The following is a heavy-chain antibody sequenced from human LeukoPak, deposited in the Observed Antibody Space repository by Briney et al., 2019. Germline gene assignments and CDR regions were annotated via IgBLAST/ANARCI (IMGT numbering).Heavy chain of an antibody. D-gene: IGHD3-10*01. CDR1: GFTFSSYA. V-gene: IGHV3-23*01. CDR3: AKDRYTGSGSFSPHSFDV. J-gene: IGHJ3*01. CDR2: ISGSGGST. Sequence: GGSLRLSCAASGFTFSSYAMSWVRQAPGKGLEWVSAISGSGGSTYYADSVKGRFTISRDNSKNTLYLQMNSLRAEDTAVYYCAKDRYTGSGSFSPHSFDVWGQGTMVTVSS.